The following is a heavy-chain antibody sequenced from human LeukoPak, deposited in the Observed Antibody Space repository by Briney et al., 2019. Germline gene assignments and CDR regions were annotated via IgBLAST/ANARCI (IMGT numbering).Heavy chain of an antibody. CDR1: GFTFKSYW. V-gene: IGHV3-7*01. CDR2: IKEDGSEK. Sequence: GGSLRLSCVASGFTFKSYWMIWVRQAPGKGLEWVANIKEDGSEKHYVDSVKGRFIISRDNAKNSLYLQMNSLRAEDTAVYYCAKYEMDGWGQGTTVTVS. CDR3: AKYEMDG. J-gene: IGHJ6*02. D-gene: IGHD3-3*01.